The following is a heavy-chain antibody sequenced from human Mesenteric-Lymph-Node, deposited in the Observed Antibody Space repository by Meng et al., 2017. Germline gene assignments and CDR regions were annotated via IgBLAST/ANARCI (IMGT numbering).Heavy chain of an antibody. CDR2: ISSNAAII. CDR3: AKYCGGDCYSGGDAFDI. V-gene: IGHV3-48*03. J-gene: IGHJ3*02. CDR1: GFTFSRFE. D-gene: IGHD2-21*02. Sequence: GESLKISCAASGFTFSRFEMNWVRQAPGKGLEWLSYISSNAAIIYYADSVEGRFTISRDNAKNSLFLQMNSLTAEDTAVYFCAKYCGGDCYSGGDAFDIWGQGTMVTVSS.